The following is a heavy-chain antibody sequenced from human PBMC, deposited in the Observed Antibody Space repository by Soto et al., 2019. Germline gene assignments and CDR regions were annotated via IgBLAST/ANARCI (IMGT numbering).Heavy chain of an antibody. V-gene: IGHV1-69*13. CDR3: ARVIKWELPWRFDMDV. D-gene: IGHD1-26*01. Sequence: GASMKVSCKASGGTFSSYAISWVRQAPGQGLEWMGGIIPIFGTANYAQKFQGRVTVTADESTSTAYMELSSLRSEDTAVYYCARVIKWELPWRFDMDVWGQGTTVTVSS. CDR1: GGTFSSYA. J-gene: IGHJ6*02. CDR2: IIPIFGTA.